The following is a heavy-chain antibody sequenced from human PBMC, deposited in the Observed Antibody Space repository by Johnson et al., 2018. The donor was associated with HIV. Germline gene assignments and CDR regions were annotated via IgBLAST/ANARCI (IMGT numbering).Heavy chain of an antibody. CDR1: GFTFSDYY. V-gene: IGHV3-11*04. CDR2: ISSRGSTI. J-gene: IGHJ3*02. CDR3: ARDLSEGELGHAFDI. Sequence: QVQLVESGGGLVKPGGSLRLSCAASGFTFSDYYMSWIRQAPGKGLEWVSYISSRGSTIYYADSVKGRFTISRDNAKNALYVQMNSLRAEDTAVYYCARDLSEGELGHAFDIWGQGTMVTVSS. D-gene: IGHD1-26*01.